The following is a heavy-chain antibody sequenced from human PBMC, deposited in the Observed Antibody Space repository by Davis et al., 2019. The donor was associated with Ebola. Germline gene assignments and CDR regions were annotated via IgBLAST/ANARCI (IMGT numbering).Heavy chain of an antibody. CDR2: ISAYNGNT. CDR3: SREPGATAAAILDY. V-gene: IGHV1-18*01. J-gene: IGHJ4*02. Sequence: ASVKVSCKASGYTFTSYGISWVRQAPGQGLEWIGWISAYNGNTKFSQKFQGRVTLTTDTSTSTAYMELRSLTSDDTARYFCSREPGATAAAILDYWGQGTLVTVSS. D-gene: IGHD2-2*01. CDR1: GYTFTSYG.